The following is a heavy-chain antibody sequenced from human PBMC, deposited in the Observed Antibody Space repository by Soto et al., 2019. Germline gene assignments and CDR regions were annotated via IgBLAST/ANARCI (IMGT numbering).Heavy chain of an antibody. CDR1: GFTFSSYG. CDR2: ISYDGSNK. J-gene: IGHJ4*02. D-gene: IGHD1-26*01. CDR3: AKGHRSGSYYTGFYFDY. V-gene: IGHV3-30*18. Sequence: QVQLVESGGGVVQPGRSLRLSCAASGFTFSSYGMHWVRQAPGKGLEWVAVISYDGSNKYYADSVKGRFTISRDNSKNTLYLQMNSPRAEDTAVYYCAKGHRSGSYYTGFYFDYWGQGTLVTVSS.